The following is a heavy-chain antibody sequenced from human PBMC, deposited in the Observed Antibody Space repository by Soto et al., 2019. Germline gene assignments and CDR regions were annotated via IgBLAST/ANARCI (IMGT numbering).Heavy chain of an antibody. CDR3: ARLGIAAAGTGGDYYYYGMDV. CDR2: IDPSDSYT. CDR1: GYSFTSYW. V-gene: IGHV5-10-1*01. D-gene: IGHD6-13*01. Sequence: PGESLKISCKGSGYSFTSYWISWVRQMPGKXLEWMGRIDPSDSYTNYSPSFQGHATISADKSISTAYLQWSSLKASDTAMYYCARLGIAAAGTGGDYYYYGMDVWGQGTTVTVSS. J-gene: IGHJ6*02.